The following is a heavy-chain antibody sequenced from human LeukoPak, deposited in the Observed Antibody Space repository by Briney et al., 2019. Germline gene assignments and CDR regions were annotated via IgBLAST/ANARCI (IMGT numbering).Heavy chain of an antibody. CDR3: ARDLPQIEY. V-gene: IGHV3-23*01. Sequence: GGSLRLSCRASGFTFRNDAMSWVRQAPGKGLEWVSAISGSGATTFYADSVKGRFTISRDNSKNTVFLQMNTLRAEDTALYYCARDLPQIEYWGQGTLVTVSS. CDR2: ISGSGATT. D-gene: IGHD3-22*01. J-gene: IGHJ4*02. CDR1: GFTFRNDA.